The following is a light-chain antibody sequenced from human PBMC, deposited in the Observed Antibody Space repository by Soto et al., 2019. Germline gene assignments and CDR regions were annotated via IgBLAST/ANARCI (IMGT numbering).Light chain of an antibody. J-gene: IGKJ1*01. CDR2: DTS. CDR3: QEYIQWPPGM. CDR1: QFVSSR. Sequence: DIVVTQSPATLSASPGERVTLSCTASQFVSSRLAWYQQRPGQVPRLLIYDTSTRAPGISARFSGSGSGTDFPLTISSLQSEDFAVYYCQEYIQWPPGMFGQGTTVDIK. V-gene: IGKV3-15*01.